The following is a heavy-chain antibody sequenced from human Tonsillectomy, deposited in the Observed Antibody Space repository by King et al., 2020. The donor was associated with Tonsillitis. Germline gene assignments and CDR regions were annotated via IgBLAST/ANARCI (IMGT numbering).Heavy chain of an antibody. CDR2: IYSGGST. V-gene: IGHV3-66*01. Sequence: VQLVESGGGLVQPGGSLRLSCAASGFTVSSNYMSWVRQAPGKGLEWVSVIYSGGSTYYADSVKGRFTISRDNSKNTLYLQMNSLRAEDTAVYYCARDYYDSSGYGDYYYYMDVWGKGTTVTVSS. CDR3: ARDYYDSSGYGDYYYYMDV. D-gene: IGHD3-22*01. J-gene: IGHJ6*03. CDR1: GFTVSSNY.